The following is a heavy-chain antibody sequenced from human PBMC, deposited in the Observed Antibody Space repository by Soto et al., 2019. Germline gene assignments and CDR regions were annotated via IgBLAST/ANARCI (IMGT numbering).Heavy chain of an antibody. CDR2: INPSGGTT. CDR3: ARVRGGGSECFFDY. CDR1: GYTFTRYN. Sequence: GASVKVSCKASGYTFTRYNVHWVRQAPGQGLEWMAIINPSGGTTYYVQKFEGRVTLTTDTSTSTVYMELSSLRSDDTAVYYCARVRGGGSECFFDYWGQGTLVTVSS. J-gene: IGHJ4*02. V-gene: IGHV1-46*01. D-gene: IGHD2-15*01.